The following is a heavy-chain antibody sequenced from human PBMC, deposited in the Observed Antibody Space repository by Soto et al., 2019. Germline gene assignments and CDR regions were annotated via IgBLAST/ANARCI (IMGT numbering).Heavy chain of an antibody. J-gene: IGHJ3*02. CDR3: ARYSDASGFAAFDI. CDR1: GYPISNVYY. CDR2: VHHTGSP. V-gene: IGHV4-38-2*01. Sequence: SETLSLTCAVSGYPISNVYYWGWIWQPPGKGLEWIGSVHHTGSPYYNPSLKSRVTISLDTSKNQFSLKLNSVTASDTAVYYWARYSDASGFAAFDIWGQGTMVTVSS. D-gene: IGHD3-22*01.